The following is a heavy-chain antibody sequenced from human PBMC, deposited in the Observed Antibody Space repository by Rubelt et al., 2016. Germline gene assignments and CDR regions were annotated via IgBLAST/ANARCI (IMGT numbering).Heavy chain of an antibody. V-gene: IGHV3-23*01. CDR2: ISGSGGST. CDR3: ARVPRFLEWLAFDY. J-gene: IGHJ4*02. D-gene: IGHD3-3*01. Sequence: CECGGGLVQPGGSLRLSCAASGFTFSSYAMSWVRQAPGKGLEWVSAISGSGGSTYYADSVKGRFTISRDNSKNTLYLQMNSLRAEDTAVYYCARVPRFLEWLAFDYWGQGTLVTVSS. CDR1: GFTFSSYA.